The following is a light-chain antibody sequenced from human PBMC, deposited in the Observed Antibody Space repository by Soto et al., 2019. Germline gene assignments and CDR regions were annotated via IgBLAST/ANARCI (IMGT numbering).Light chain of an antibody. CDR3: QKYNGAPWT. CDR1: QGISNY. CDR2: AAS. V-gene: IGKV1-27*01. Sequence: DIQMTQSPSSLSASVGDRVTITCRASQGISNYLAWYQQKPGKVPKLLIYAASTLQSGVLSRFSGSGSGTDVTLTISSLQPEDVETYYCQKYNGAPWTFGQGTKVEIE. J-gene: IGKJ1*01.